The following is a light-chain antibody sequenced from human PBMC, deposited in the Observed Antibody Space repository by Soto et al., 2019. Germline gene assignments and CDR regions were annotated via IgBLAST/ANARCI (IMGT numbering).Light chain of an antibody. V-gene: IGLV2-14*03. CDR2: DVT. J-gene: IGLJ2*01. Sequence: QSALTQPASVSGSPGQSITISCTGTSSDVGAYNYVSWYQQHPGKAPKLIIYDVTNRPSGVSVRFSGSKSGYTASLTISGLQAADEADYYCSSYTNSNTLVFGGGTLLTVL. CDR1: SSDVGAYNY. CDR3: SSYTNSNTLV.